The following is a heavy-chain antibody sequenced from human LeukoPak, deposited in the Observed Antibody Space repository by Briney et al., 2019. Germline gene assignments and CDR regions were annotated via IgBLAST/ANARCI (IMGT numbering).Heavy chain of an antibody. CDR1: GFILNNYA. J-gene: IGHJ4*02. D-gene: IGHD2-15*01. CDR3: ARRATPSPHFDY. V-gene: IGHV3-23*01. Sequence: GGSLRLSCAASGFILNNYAMSWVRQAPGKGLEWVSAISGSDDSTYYADPMKGRFTISRDNSKNTLYLQMNSLRAEDTAMYYCARRATPSPHFDYWGQGTLVAVSS. CDR2: ISGSDDST.